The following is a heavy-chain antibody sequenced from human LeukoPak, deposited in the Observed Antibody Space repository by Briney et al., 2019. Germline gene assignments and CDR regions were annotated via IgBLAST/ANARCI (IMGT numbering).Heavy chain of an antibody. CDR2: ANDGGSN. J-gene: IGHJ4*02. CDR3: ARQTYNIYKSAWFFDY. CDR1: GGSFSGYY. V-gene: IGHV4-34*01. Sequence: SETLSLTCAVYGGSFSGYYWSWIRQPPGKGLEWIGEANDGGSNNNNPSLKSRVTISLDTSKNQLSLKLRSMTAADTAVYFCARQTYNIYKSAWFFDYGGKGTLVTVSS. D-gene: IGHD6-19*01.